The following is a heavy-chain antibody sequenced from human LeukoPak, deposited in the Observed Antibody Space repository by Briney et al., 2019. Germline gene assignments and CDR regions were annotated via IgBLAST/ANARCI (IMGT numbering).Heavy chain of an antibody. CDR1: GFTSSTYW. CDR2: IKQDGSEK. V-gene: IGHV3-7*01. D-gene: IGHD3-3*01. J-gene: IGHJ4*02. Sequence: GGSLRLSCAASGFTSSTYWMSWVRQAPGKGLEWVANIKQDGSEKYYVDTVKGRFTTSRDNAKNSLYLQMNSLRAEDTAVYYCARDRNTDFWSGYYTNYFDYWGQGTLVTVSS. CDR3: ARDRNTDFWSGYYTNYFDY.